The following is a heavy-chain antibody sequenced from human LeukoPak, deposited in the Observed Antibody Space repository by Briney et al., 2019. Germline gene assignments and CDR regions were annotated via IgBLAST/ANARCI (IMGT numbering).Heavy chain of an antibody. J-gene: IGHJ4*02. CDR1: GGSISSGGYY. Sequence: PSQTLSLTCTVSGGSISSGGYYWSWIPQHPGKGLGWIGYIYYSGSTYYNPSLKSRVTISVDTSKNQFSLKLSSVTAADTAVYYCARALSKSQWLVPEFDYWGQGTLVTVSS. CDR3: ARALSKSQWLVPEFDY. D-gene: IGHD6-19*01. V-gene: IGHV4-31*03. CDR2: IYYSGST.